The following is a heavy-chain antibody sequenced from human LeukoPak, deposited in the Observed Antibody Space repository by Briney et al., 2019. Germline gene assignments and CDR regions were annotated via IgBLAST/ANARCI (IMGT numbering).Heavy chain of an antibody. CDR3: ARRGELRQLDY. Sequence: GGSLRLSCAASGFTFSNYAMSWVRQAPTKGLEWVSAISGSGGSAYSADSVKGRFTISRDNSKNTLFLQMNSLRAEDTALYYCARRGELRQLDYWGQGTLVTVSS. V-gene: IGHV3-23*01. CDR1: GFTFSNYA. D-gene: IGHD1-26*01. CDR2: ISGSGGSA. J-gene: IGHJ4*02.